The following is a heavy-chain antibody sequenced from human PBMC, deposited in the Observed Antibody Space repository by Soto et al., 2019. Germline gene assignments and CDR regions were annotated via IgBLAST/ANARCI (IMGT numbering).Heavy chain of an antibody. Sequence: PGGSLRLSCAASGFTFDDYAMHWVRQAPGKGLEWVSGISWNSGSIGYADSVKGRFTISRDNAKNSLYLQMNSLRAEDTALYYCAKDTAQDIYYGSGGDAFDIWGQGTMVTVSS. V-gene: IGHV3-9*01. J-gene: IGHJ3*02. CDR3: AKDTAQDIYYGSGGDAFDI. CDR1: GFTFDDYA. CDR2: ISWNSGSI. D-gene: IGHD3-10*01.